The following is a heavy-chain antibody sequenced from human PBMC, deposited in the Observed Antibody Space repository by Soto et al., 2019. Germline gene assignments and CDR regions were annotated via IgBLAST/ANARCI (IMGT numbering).Heavy chain of an antibody. CDR1: GFTFSSYA. D-gene: IGHD5-18*01. V-gene: IGHV3-23*01. J-gene: IGHJ3*02. Sequence: GGSLRLSCAASGFTFSSYAMSWVRQAPGKGLEWVSAISGSGGSTYYADSVKGRFTISRDNSKNTLYLQMNSLRAEDTAVYYCATFPGLGGIQLWLRLDAFDIWGQGTMVTVSS. CDR3: ATFPGLGGIQLWLRLDAFDI. CDR2: ISGSGGST.